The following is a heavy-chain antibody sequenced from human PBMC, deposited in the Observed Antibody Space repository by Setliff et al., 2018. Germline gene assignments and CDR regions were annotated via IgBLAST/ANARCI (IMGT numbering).Heavy chain of an antibody. CDR3: SRLVRYCTTTTCQRASGDDY. J-gene: IGHJ4*02. Sequence: ASVKVSCKASGYTFTNYGVTWVRQAPGQGLEWMGWISPYSGNTYYAPELQGRVTLTTDISTTTAYLELRSLTSDDTAVYYCSRLVRYCTTTTCQRASGDDYWGQGTLVTVSS. CDR1: GYTFTNYG. V-gene: IGHV1-18*01. CDR2: ISPYSGNT. D-gene: IGHD2-8*01.